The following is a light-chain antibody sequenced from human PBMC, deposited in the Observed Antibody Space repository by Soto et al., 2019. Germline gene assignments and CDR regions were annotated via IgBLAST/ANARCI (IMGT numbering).Light chain of an antibody. CDR2: AAS. Sequence: DIQITQSPSCLSASVGDRVTXXCPASQDISNYLNWYQQKPGKAPKLXIYAASTLQGGVPSRFSGSGSGTDFTLTINSLQPEDLATYYCQQLNSYPITFGQGTRLEIK. CDR3: QQLNSYPIT. J-gene: IGKJ5*01. V-gene: IGKV1-9*01. CDR1: QDISNY.